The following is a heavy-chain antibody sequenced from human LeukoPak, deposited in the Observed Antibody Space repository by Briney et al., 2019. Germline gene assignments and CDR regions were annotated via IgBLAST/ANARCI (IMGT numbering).Heavy chain of an antibody. CDR1: GGSISSYY. CDR2: IYYTGAT. CDR3: ARAGYSYGTGYYFDY. V-gene: IGHV4-59*01. J-gene: IGHJ4*02. D-gene: IGHD5-18*01. Sequence: SETLSLTCTVSGGSISSYYWSWIRLPPGKGLEWIGYIYYTGATYYNPSLKSRVTISLDTSKNQFSLKLSSVTAADAAAYYCARAGYSYGTGYYFDYWGQGALVTVSS.